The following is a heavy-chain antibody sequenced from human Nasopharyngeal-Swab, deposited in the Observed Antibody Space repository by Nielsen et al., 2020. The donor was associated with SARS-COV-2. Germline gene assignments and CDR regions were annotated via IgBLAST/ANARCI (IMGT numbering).Heavy chain of an antibody. CDR2: IYHSGST. CDR3: ARGRAYYGSGRQLTN. J-gene: IGHJ4*02. D-gene: IGHD3-10*01. CDR1: GGSISSGGYS. V-gene: IGHV4-30-2*01. Sequence: SETLSLTCAVSGGSISSGGYSWSWIRQPPGKGLEWIGYIYHSGSTYYNPSLKSRVTISVDTSKNQFSLKLSSVTAADTAVYYCARGRAYYGSGRQLTNWGQGTLVTVSS.